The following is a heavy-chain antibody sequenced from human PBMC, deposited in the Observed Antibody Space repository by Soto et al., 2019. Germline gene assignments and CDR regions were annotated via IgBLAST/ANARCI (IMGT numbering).Heavy chain of an antibody. J-gene: IGHJ6*01. CDR2: IIPIIGAP. Sequence: VELEQSGAEVKKPGSSVKVSCTTSGDILSGYTFSWVRQAPGQGLEWMGRIIPIIGAPFYTQKFQDRVAFTAVITTNTVYMDLRSLTSEETAVYYFARVTGTTEWTRGMDVWGKGTTVTVSS. CDR1: GDILSGYT. CDR3: ARVTGTTEWTRGMDV. V-gene: IGHV1-69*08. D-gene: IGHD1-7*01.